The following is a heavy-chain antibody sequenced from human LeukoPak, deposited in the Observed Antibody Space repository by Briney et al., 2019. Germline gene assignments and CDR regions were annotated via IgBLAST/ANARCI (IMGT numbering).Heavy chain of an antibody. CDR1: GGSFSGYY. CDR3: ARHITYYYGSDYFYMDV. Sequence: KPSETLSLTCAVYGGSFSGYYWSWIRQPPGKGLEWIGEINHSGSTNYNPSLKSRVTISVDTSKNQFSLKLSSVTAADTAVYYCARHITYYYGSDYFYMDVWGKGTTVTISS. CDR2: INHSGST. D-gene: IGHD3-10*01. J-gene: IGHJ6*03. V-gene: IGHV4-34*01.